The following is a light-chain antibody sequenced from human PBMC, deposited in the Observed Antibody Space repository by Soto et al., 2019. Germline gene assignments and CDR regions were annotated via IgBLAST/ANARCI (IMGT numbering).Light chain of an antibody. J-gene: IGKJ4*01. CDR1: QSISSY. CDR3: QQSYSTPLT. V-gene: IGKV1-39*01. Sequence: DIQMTQSPSSLSASVGDRVTITCRASQSISSYLNWYQQKPGKAPKLLIYAAPSLQSGVPSRFSVSGSGTDFTLTISSLQPEDFATYYCQQSYSTPLTFGGGTKVEIK. CDR2: AAP.